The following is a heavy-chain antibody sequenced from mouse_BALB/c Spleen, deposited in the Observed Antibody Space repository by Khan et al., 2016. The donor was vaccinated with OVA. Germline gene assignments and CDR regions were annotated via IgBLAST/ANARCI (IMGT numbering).Heavy chain of an antibody. Sequence: QLEESGPGLVKPSQSLSLTCTVTGYSITSGYAWNWIRQFPGNKLEWMGYISYSGVTSYTPSLKSRISITRDTSKNQFFMQLNSVTTEDTATYDSARENYDGYYFDYWGQGTTLTVSS. V-gene: IGHV3-2*02. CDR3: ARENYDGYYFDY. D-gene: IGHD2-4*01. CDR1: GYSITSGYA. CDR2: ISYSGVT. J-gene: IGHJ2*01.